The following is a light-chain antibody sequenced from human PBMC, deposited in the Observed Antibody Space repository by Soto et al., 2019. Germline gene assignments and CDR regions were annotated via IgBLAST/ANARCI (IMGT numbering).Light chain of an antibody. V-gene: IGLV1-40*01. Sequence: QSALTQPPSVSGAPGQRVTISCAGSSSNIGAGYNIHWYQQLPGTAPKLLIYDNNHRPSGVPDRFSGSKSGTSASLAITGLQAEDEADYYCQSYDRGLSGYVFGTGTKVTVL. CDR2: DNN. CDR3: QSYDRGLSGYV. CDR1: SSNIGAGYN. J-gene: IGLJ1*01.